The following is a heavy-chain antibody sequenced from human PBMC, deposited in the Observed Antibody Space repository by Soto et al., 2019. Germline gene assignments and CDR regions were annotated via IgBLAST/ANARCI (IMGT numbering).Heavy chain of an antibody. V-gene: IGHV1-69*12. CDR3: AVGYDSTGYFAFY. CDR1: GGTFSSYA. Sequence: QVQLVQSGAEVKKPGSSVKVSCKASGGTFSSYAINWVRQAPGQGLEWMGGIIRIFGTPDYAQRFQGKFTITADESTNTAYMELSSLRSEDTAVYYCAVGYDSTGYFAFYWGQGTLVTVSS. J-gene: IGHJ4*02. CDR2: IIRIFGTP. D-gene: IGHD3-22*01.